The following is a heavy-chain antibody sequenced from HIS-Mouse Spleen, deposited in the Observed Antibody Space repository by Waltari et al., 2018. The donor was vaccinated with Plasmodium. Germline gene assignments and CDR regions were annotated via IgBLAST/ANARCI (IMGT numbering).Heavy chain of an antibody. CDR1: GGSFSGYY. CDR3: ARGLRGHYWYFDL. CDR2: INHSGST. J-gene: IGHJ2*01. D-gene: IGHD3-10*01. V-gene: IGHV4-34*01. Sequence: QVQLQQWGAGLLKPSETLSLTSAVYGGSFSGYYWSWIRQPPGKGLEWIGEINHSGSTNYNPSLKSRVTISVDTSKNQFSLKLSSVTAADTAVYYCARGLRGHYWYFDLWGRGTLVTVSS.